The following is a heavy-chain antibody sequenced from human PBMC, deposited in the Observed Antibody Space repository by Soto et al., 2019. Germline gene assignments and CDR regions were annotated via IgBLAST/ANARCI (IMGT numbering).Heavy chain of an antibody. Sequence: GGSLRLSCAASGFTFSNYGMHWVRQAPGKGLEWVAVIWDDGSNKYYADSVRGRFTISRDNSKNTLYLQMNSLRAEDTAVYYCARDGSSGWPNYFDNWGQGTLVTVSS. CDR1: GFTFSNYG. D-gene: IGHD6-19*01. CDR3: ARDGSSGWPNYFDN. CDR2: IWDDGSNK. J-gene: IGHJ4*02. V-gene: IGHV3-33*01.